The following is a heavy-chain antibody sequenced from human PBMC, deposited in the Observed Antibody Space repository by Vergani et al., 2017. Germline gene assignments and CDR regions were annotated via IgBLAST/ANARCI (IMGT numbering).Heavy chain of an antibody. CDR3: AKVAKYSAGYWRDY. Sequence: EVQLLESGGGLVQPGGSLRLSCAASGFTFSNYAMSWVRQAPGKGLEWVSAISGSGGSTYYADSVKGRFTISRDNSKNTLFLQMNRLRAEDTAVYYWAKVAKYSAGYWRDYWGQGTLVTVSS. CDR1: GFTFSNYA. J-gene: IGHJ4*02. CDR2: ISGSGGST. V-gene: IGHV3-23*01. D-gene: IGHD1-26*01.